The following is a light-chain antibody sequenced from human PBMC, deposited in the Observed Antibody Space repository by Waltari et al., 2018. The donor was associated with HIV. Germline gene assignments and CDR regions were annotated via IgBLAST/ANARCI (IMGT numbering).Light chain of an antibody. V-gene: IGLV1-40*01. CDR2: ANI. J-gene: IGLJ1*01. CDR1: SSNIGAGYD. CDR3: AAWDDSLNDSYV. Sequence: QSVLTQPPSVSGAPGQRVTISCTGSSSNIGAGYDVHWYQQLPGTAPKLLIYANINRPSGVPDRFSGSKSGTSASLAISGLQSDDEADYYCAAWDDSLNDSYVFGPGTKVTVL.